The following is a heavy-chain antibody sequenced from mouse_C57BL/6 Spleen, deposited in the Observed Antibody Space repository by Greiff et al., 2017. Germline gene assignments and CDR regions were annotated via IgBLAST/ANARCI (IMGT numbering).Heavy chain of an antibody. J-gene: IGHJ2*01. D-gene: IGHD1-1*01. CDR2: IYPGSGST. CDR3: ARGYYGSWGYFDY. V-gene: IGHV1-55*01. Sequence: QVQLQQPGAELVKPGASVKMSCKASGYTFTSYWITWVKQRPGQGLEWIGDIYPGSGSTNYNEKFKSKAPLTVDSSSSTAYMQLSSLTSEDSAVYYCARGYYGSWGYFDYWGQGTTLTVSS. CDR1: GYTFTSYW.